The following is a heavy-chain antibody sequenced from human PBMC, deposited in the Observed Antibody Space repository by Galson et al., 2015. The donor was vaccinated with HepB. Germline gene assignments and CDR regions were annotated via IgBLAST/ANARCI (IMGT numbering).Heavy chain of an antibody. V-gene: IGHV1-69*10. CDR1: GGTFSRYA. CDR3: ARGGYCSGGSCYGPFDY. D-gene: IGHD2-15*01. CDR2: IIPILGIA. Sequence: SVKVSCKASGGTFSRYAISWVRQAPGQGLEWMGGIIPILGIANYAQKFQGRVTITADKSTSTAYMELSSLRSEDTAVYYCARGGYCSGGSCYGPFDYWGQGTLVTVSS. J-gene: IGHJ4*02.